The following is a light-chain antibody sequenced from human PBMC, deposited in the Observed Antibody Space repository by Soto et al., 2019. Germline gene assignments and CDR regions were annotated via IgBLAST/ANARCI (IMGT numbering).Light chain of an antibody. Sequence: QSALTQPPSASGSPGQSGTISCTGTSSDVGGYNYVSWYQQHPGKAPKLMIYEVSKRPSGVPDRFSGSKSGNTASLTVSGLQAEDEADYYCSSFAGSVDVFGTGNKVTVL. CDR2: EVS. V-gene: IGLV2-8*01. J-gene: IGLJ1*01. CDR3: SSFAGSVDV. CDR1: SSDVGGYNY.